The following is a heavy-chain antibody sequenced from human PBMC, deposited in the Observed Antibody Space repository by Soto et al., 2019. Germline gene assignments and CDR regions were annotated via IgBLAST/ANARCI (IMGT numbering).Heavy chain of an antibody. V-gene: IGHV3-48*01. CDR2: ISRSGDVR. Sequence: EVQLVESGGGLVEPGESLRLSCAVSGFPFSSYSMSWVRQAPGKGLEWVSYISRSGDVRKYADSVKGRVTISRDKCKNSLFVVMNSLSAEDTAVYCCARVGAVAGKRYFYGMDVWGQGATVTVSS. CDR1: GFPFSSYS. J-gene: IGHJ6*01. D-gene: IGHD6-19*01. CDR3: ARVGAVAGKRYFYGMDV.